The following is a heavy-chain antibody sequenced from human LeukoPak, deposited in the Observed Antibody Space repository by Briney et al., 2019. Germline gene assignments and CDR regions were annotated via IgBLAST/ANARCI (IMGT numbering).Heavy chain of an antibody. Sequence: SQTLSLTCTVSGGSISSGDYYWSWIRQPPGKGLEWIGYIYYSGSTYYNPSLKSRVTISVDTSKNQFSLKLSSVTAADTAVYYCARWYYYDSSGYHSLRRGFDHWGQGTLVTVSS. CDR2: IYYSGST. V-gene: IGHV4-30-4*01. J-gene: IGHJ4*02. CDR3: ARWYYYDSSGYHSLRRGFDH. CDR1: GGSISSGDYY. D-gene: IGHD3-22*01.